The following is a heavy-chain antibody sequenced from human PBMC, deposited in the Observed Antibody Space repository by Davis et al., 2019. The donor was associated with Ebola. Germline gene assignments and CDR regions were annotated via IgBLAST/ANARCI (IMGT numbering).Heavy chain of an antibody. D-gene: IGHD2-21*01. Sequence: GESLKISCAASGFTFSSYWMSWVRQAPGKGLEWVANIKQDGSEKYYVDSVKGRFTISRDNAKNSLYLQMNSLRAEDTAVYYCARDVLWWNGGDSWYFDLWGRGTLVTVSS. J-gene: IGHJ2*01. CDR3: ARDVLWWNGGDSWYFDL. CDR2: IKQDGSEK. CDR1: GFTFSSYW. V-gene: IGHV3-7*03.